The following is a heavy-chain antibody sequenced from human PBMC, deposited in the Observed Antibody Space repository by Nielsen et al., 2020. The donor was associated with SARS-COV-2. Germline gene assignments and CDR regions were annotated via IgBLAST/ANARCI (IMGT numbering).Heavy chain of an antibody. CDR3: AREITAPLRGYYGMDV. D-gene: IGHD2-21*01. Sequence: GGSLRLSCTASGFTFGDYAMSWVRQAPGKGLEWVGFIRSKAYGGTTEYAASVKGRFTISRDDSKSIAYLQMNSLRAEDTAVYYCAREITAPLRGYYGMDVWGQGTTVTVSS. J-gene: IGHJ6*02. V-gene: IGHV3-49*04. CDR2: IRSKAYGGTT. CDR1: GFTFGDYA.